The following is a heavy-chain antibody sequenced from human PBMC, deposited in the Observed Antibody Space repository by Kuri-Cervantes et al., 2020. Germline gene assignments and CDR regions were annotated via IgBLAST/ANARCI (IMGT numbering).Heavy chain of an antibody. J-gene: IGHJ4*02. CDR3: ARDVGGEDYFDY. V-gene: IGHV4-30-4*01. CDR2: IYYSGST. D-gene: IGHD3-16*01. CDR1: GGSISSGGYY. Sequence: SETLSLTCTVSGGSISSGGYYWSWIRQPPGKGLEWIGYIYYSGSTYYNPSLKSRVTISVDTSKNQFSLKLSSVTAADTAVYYCARDVGGEDYFDYWGQGTLVTVSS.